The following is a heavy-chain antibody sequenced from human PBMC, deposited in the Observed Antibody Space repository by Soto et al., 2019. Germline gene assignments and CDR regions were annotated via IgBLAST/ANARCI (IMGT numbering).Heavy chain of an antibody. CDR3: ARVGRGVATDYSYYGMDV. D-gene: IGHD5-12*01. CDR2: INPNSGGT. CDR1: GYTFTGYY. Sequence: ASVKVSCKASGYTFTGYYMHWVRQAPGQGLEWMGWINPNSGGTNYAQKFQGWVTMTRDTSISTAYMELSRLRSDDTAVYYCARVGRGVATDYSYYGMDVWGQGTTVTVSS. J-gene: IGHJ6*02. V-gene: IGHV1-2*04.